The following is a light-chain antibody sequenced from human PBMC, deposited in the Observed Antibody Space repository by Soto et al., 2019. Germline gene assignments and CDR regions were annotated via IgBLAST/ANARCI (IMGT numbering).Light chain of an antibody. CDR3: QSYDSNLSGWV. CDR1: SSNIGPGYG. CDR2: ANT. V-gene: IGLV1-40*01. Sequence: QSVLTQPPSVSGAPGQRVTTSCTGSSSNIGPGYGVHWYQQLPGTAPQLLIYANTNRPSGVPDRFSGSKSGTSASLAITGLQAEDEADYYCQSYDSNLSGWVFGGGTKVTVL. J-gene: IGLJ3*02.